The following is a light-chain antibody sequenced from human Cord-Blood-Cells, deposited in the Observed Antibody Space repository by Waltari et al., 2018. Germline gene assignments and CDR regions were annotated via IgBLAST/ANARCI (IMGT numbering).Light chain of an antibody. CDR3: QQYYSTPYT. J-gene: IGKJ2*01. CDR2: WAS. V-gene: IGKV4-1*01. Sequence: DIVMTQSPDSLAVSLGERATINCKSSQSVLYSSNNKNYLAWYQQKPGQPPKLLIYWASTREAGVTDRFSGSGSGTDFTITISSLQAEDVAVYYCQQYYSTPYTFGQGTKLEIK. CDR1: QSVLYSSNNKNY.